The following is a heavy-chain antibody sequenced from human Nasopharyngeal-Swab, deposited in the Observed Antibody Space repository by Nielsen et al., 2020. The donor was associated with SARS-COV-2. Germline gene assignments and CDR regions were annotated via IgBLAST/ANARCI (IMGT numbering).Heavy chain of an antibody. J-gene: IGHJ3*02. CDR2: ISYNSNNI. CDR3: AKDGVHHTFDI. V-gene: IGHV3-9*03. CDR1: GFTFEDFA. Sequence: SLKISCTASGFTFEDFAILWVRQAPGKGLEWVSGISYNSNNIGYADSVKGRFTISRDNAKNTLYLQMNSLRAEDMGFYYCAKDGVHHTFDIWGQGTMVTVSS.